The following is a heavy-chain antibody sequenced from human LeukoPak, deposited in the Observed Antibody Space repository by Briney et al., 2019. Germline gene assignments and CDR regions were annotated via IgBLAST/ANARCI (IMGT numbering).Heavy chain of an antibody. D-gene: IGHD3-22*01. CDR1: GFTVSGNY. V-gene: IGHV3-53*01. Sequence: GGSLRLSCAASGFTVSGNYMNWVRQAPGKGLEWVSVIYSGGSTYYADSVKGRFTISRDNSKNTLYLQMNSLRAEDTAVYYCVREDSYDSSGYFVYWGQGTLVTVTS. J-gene: IGHJ4*02. CDR3: VREDSYDSSGYFVY. CDR2: IYSGGST.